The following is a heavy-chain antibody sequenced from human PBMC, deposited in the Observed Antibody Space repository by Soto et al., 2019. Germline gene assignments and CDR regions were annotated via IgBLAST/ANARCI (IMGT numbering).Heavy chain of an antibody. V-gene: IGHV3-9*01. CDR1: GFTFDDYA. D-gene: IGHD3-16*02. J-gene: IGHJ3*02. CDR3: AKDQIGYLGELSSPLDI. CDR2: ISWNSGSI. Sequence: GGSLRLSCAASGFTFDDYAMHWVRQAPGKGLEWVSGISWNSGSIGYADSVKGRFTISRDNAKNSLYLQMNSLRAEDTALYYCAKDQIGYLGELSSPLDIWGQGTMVTVSS.